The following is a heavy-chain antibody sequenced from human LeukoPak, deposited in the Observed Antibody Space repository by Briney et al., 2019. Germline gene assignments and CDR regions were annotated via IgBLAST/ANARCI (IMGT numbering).Heavy chain of an antibody. V-gene: IGHV3-53*01. CDR2: IYDSGTT. J-gene: IGHJ4*02. D-gene: IGHD6-19*01. CDR3: AGRRSSGWYAY. Sequence: GGSLRLSCAASGFTFSSYTMSWVRQAPGKGLEWVSVIYDSGTTYYADSVKGRFLIFRDTSKNTVDLQMNSLRVEDTAVYYCAGRRSSGWYAYWGQGTLVTVSS. CDR1: GFTFSSYT.